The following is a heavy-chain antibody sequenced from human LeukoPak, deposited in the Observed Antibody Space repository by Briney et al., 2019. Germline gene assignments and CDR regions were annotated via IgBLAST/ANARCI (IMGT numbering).Heavy chain of an antibody. J-gene: IGHJ4*02. CDR2: IGRSGTTI. Sequence: GGSLRLSCAASGFTFSDYYMSWIRQVPGKGLEWVSYIGRSGTTIHYADSVKGRFTISWDNAKKSLYLQMNSLRAEDTAVYYCARSGKIYFDWLLDYWGQGTLVTVSS. CDR1: GFTFSDYY. D-gene: IGHD3-9*01. CDR3: ARSGKIYFDWLLDY. V-gene: IGHV3-11*04.